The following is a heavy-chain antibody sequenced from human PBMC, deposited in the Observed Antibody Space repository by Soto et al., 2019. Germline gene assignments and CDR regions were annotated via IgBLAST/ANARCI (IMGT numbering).Heavy chain of an antibody. CDR2: IIPIFGTA. Sequence: SVKVSCKASGYTFTSYDINWVRQATGQGLEWMGGIIPIFGTANYAQKFQGRVTITADESTSTAYMELSSLRSEDTAVYYCARKHHDYCTYVPTYYYYYGMDVWG. V-gene: IGHV1-69*13. D-gene: IGHD4-4*01. J-gene: IGHJ6*02. CDR1: GYTFTSYD. CDR3: ARKHHDYCTYVPTYYYYYGMDV.